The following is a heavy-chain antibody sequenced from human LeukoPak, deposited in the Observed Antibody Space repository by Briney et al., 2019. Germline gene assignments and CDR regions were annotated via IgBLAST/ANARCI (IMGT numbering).Heavy chain of an antibody. CDR3: ARLGLGSGSSCDY. CDR1: GDNFASYR. V-gene: IGHV5-51*01. J-gene: IGHJ4*02. Sequence: GASLQISCKVSGDNFASYRIGWVRQLPGKGLEWMGFIYPGDSETKNSPSFQGQVTTSADKSISTAYLQWSSLKASDTAIYYCARLGLGSGSSCDYWGQGTLVIVSS. CDR2: IYPGDSET. D-gene: IGHD3-10*01.